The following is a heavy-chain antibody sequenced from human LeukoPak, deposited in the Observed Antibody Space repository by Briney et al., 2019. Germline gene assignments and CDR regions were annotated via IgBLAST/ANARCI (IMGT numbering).Heavy chain of an antibody. Sequence: HTGGSLRLSCAASGFTFDDYAMHWVRQAPGKGLEWVSGISWNSGSIGYADSVKGRFTISRDNAKNSLYLQMNSLRTEDTALYYCAKETFGGIVDGFDICGQGTLVTVSS. J-gene: IGHJ3*02. CDR3: AKETFGGIVDGFDI. CDR1: GFTFDDYA. D-gene: IGHD3-16*01. CDR2: ISWNSGSI. V-gene: IGHV3-9*01.